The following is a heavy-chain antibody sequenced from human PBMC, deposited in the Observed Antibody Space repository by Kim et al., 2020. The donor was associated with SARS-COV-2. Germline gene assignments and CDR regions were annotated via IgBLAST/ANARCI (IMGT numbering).Heavy chain of an antibody. Sequence: SETLSLTCTVSGGSISSYYWSWIRQPPGKGLEWIGYIYYSGSTNYNPSLKSRVTISVDTSKNQFSLKLSSVTAADTAVYYCARRGTVVVPAAHRQKHLDYYYDMDVWGKGTTVTVSS. D-gene: IGHD2-2*01. CDR2: IYYSGST. CDR1: GGSISSYY. V-gene: IGHV4-59*08. CDR3: ARRGTVVVPAAHRQKHLDYYYDMDV. J-gene: IGHJ6*03.